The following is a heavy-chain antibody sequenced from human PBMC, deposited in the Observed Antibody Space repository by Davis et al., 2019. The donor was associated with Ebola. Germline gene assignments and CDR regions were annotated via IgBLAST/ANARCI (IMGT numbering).Heavy chain of an antibody. Sequence: PGGSLRLSCAASGFTFSSYWMSWVRQAPGKGLEWVSTIGPSDDTTYYADSVKGRFTISRDNSKNTLYLQMNSLRAEDTAIYYCAKDQQWVATINYWGQGTLVTVSS. J-gene: IGHJ4*02. CDR2: IGPSDDTT. D-gene: IGHD5-24*01. CDR1: GFTFSSYW. CDR3: AKDQQWVATINY. V-gene: IGHV3-23*01.